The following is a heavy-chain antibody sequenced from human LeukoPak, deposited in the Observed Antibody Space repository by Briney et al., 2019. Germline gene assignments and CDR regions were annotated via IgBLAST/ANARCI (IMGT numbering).Heavy chain of an antibody. CDR1: GFTFSSYG. J-gene: IGHJ4*02. Sequence: GGSLRLSCAASGFTFSSYGMSWVRQAPGKGLEWVSSISISNTYIYYVDSVKGRFTISRDNAKSSLYLQMNSLRAEDTAVYYCARAVDATVTTYFDYWGQGTLVTVSS. V-gene: IGHV3-21*04. D-gene: IGHD4-17*01. CDR2: ISISNTYI. CDR3: ARAVDATVTTYFDY.